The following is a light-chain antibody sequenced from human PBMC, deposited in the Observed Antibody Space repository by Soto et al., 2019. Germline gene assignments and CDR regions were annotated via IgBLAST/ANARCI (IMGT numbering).Light chain of an antibody. CDR1: QSVSSN. CDR2: DAS. J-gene: IGKJ3*01. CDR3: QQYNTWPLT. Sequence: ETVMTQSPATLSVSPGERPTLSCRASQSVSSNLAWYQQKPGQAPRLLIYDASTRATGIPARFSGSGSGTEFTLTIGSLQSEDFAVYYCQQYNTWPLTFGPGTKVDV. V-gene: IGKV3-15*01.